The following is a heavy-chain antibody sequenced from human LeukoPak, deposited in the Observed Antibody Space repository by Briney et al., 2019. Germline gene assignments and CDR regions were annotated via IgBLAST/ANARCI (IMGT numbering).Heavy chain of an antibody. V-gene: IGHV1-24*01. Sequence: ASVKVSCKVSGYTLTELSMHWMRQAPGKGLEWMGGFDPEDGETIYAQKFQGRVTMTEDTSTDTAYMELSSLRSEDTAVYYCATPSSIAAPRSAFDIWGQGTMVTVSS. D-gene: IGHD6-6*01. CDR2: FDPEDGET. J-gene: IGHJ3*02. CDR1: GYTLTELS. CDR3: ATPSSIAAPRSAFDI.